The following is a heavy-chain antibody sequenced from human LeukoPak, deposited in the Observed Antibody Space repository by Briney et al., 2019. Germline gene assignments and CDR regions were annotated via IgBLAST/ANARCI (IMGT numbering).Heavy chain of an antibody. J-gene: IGHJ3*02. D-gene: IGHD2-2*01. Sequence: SETLSLTCTVSGGSISSYYWSWIRQPPGKGLECIGYIYYSGSTNYNPSLKSRVTISVDTSKNQFSLKLSSVTAADTAVYYCARTLGYCSSTSCPDAFDIWGQWTMVTVSS. CDR2: IYYSGST. CDR3: ARTLGYCSSTSCPDAFDI. CDR1: GGSISSYY. V-gene: IGHV4-59*01.